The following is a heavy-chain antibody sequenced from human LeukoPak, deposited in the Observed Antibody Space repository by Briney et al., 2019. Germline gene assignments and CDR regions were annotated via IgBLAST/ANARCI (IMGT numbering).Heavy chain of an antibody. CDR1: GYTFTSYH. V-gene: IGHV1-46*01. Sequence: GASVNVSCTASGYTFTSYHMHWVRQAPGQGLEWMGIINPSGGSTSYAQKFQGRVSMTRDTSTSTVYMELSSLRSEDTAVYYCARDVGVAVYYMDVWGKGTTVTVSS. CDR3: ARDVGVAVYYMDV. D-gene: IGHD2-15*01. CDR2: INPSGGST. J-gene: IGHJ6*03.